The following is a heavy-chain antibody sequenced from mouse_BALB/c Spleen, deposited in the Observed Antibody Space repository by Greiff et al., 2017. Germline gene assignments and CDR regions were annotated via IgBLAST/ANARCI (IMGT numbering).Heavy chain of an antibody. J-gene: IGHJ4*01. D-gene: IGHD1-2*01. CDR1: GFTFSSYA. V-gene: IGHV5-9-4*01. Sequence: EVQRVESGGGLVKPGGSLKLSCAASGFTFSSYAMSWVRQSPEKRLEWVAEISSGGSYTYYPDTVTGRFTISRDNAKNTLYLEMSSLRSEDTAMYYCARLHYYGHYAMDYWGQGTSVTVSS. CDR3: ARLHYYGHYAMDY. CDR2: ISSGGSYT.